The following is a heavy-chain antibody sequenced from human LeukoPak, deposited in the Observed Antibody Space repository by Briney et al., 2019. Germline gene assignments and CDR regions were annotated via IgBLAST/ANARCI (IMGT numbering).Heavy chain of an antibody. CDR3: ARGVRGVNFDY. V-gene: IGHV4-61*01. D-gene: IGHD3-10*01. CDR1: GGSVSSGSYY. CDR2: IYYSGST. J-gene: IGHJ4*02. Sequence: PSETLSLTCTVSGGSVSSGSYYWSWIRQPPGKGLEWIGYIYYSGSTNYNPSLKSRVTISVDTSKNQFSLKLGSVTAADTAVYYCARGVRGVNFDYWGQGTLVTVSS.